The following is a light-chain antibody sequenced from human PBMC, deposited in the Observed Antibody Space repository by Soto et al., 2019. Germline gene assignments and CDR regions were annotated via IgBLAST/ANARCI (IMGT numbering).Light chain of an antibody. CDR1: QSVSNN. J-gene: IGKJ4*01. CDR3: QQYNEWPLT. V-gene: IGKV3-15*01. Sequence: EIVMTQSPATLSVSPGERATLSCRASQSVSNNVAWYQQKPGQAPRLLIYHAATSATVILGRFSGSGSGTEVTLTISSLQSEDFAVYYCQQYNEWPLTFGGGTKVXIK. CDR2: HAA.